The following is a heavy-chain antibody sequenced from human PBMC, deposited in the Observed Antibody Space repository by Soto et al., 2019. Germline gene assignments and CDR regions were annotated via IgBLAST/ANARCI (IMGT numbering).Heavy chain of an antibody. J-gene: IGHJ4*02. Sequence: QLQLQESGPGLVKPSETLSLTCTVSGGSINNSSFYWGWVRQPPGKRLEWIGSIYYSGSAYYNPSLKSGLTISVDTSKNQFSLNLRSVTAADTAVYFCARRPLVRGIIPYYFDSWGQGTLVTVSS. CDR2: IYYSGSA. D-gene: IGHD3-10*01. CDR3: ARRPLVRGIIPYYFDS. CDR1: GGSINNSSFY. V-gene: IGHV4-39*01.